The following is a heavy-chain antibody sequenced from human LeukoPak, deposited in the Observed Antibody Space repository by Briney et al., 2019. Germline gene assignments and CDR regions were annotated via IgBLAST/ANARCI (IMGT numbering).Heavy chain of an antibody. Sequence: PSETLSLTCTVSGGSISSGSYFWNWIRQPAGKGLEWVGRIYTSGTTDYNPSLKSRVTISLDTSNNQFSLKLSSVTAADTAVYYCASSSWPAKYFQRWGQGTLVTVSS. CDR2: IYTSGTT. V-gene: IGHV4-61*02. D-gene: IGHD6-13*01. J-gene: IGHJ1*01. CDR3: ASSSWPAKYFQR. CDR1: GGSISSGSYF.